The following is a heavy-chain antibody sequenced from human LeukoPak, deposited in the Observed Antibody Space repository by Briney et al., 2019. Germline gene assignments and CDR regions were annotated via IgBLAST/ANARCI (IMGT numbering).Heavy chain of an antibody. Sequence: GGSLRLSCVASGFTFSSYAMSWARQAPGKGLQWVSAISGSGASTYYADSVKGRFTISRDNSKNTLYLQMNNLRAEDTAVYYCAKDLAVAARPLNDYWGQGTLVTVSS. V-gene: IGHV3-23*01. CDR3: AKDLAVAARPLNDY. CDR1: GFTFSSYA. J-gene: IGHJ4*02. CDR2: ISGSGAST. D-gene: IGHD6-19*01.